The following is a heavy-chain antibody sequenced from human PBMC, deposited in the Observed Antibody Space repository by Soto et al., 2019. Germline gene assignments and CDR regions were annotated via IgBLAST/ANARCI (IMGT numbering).Heavy chain of an antibody. V-gene: IGHV4-4*02. D-gene: IGHD5-12*01. CDR3: AKDLRDGYNPFDY. CDR2: IYHSGST. J-gene: IGHJ4*02. Sequence: SETLSLTCAVSGGSISSSNWWSWVRQPPGKGLEWIGEIYHSGSTNYNPSLKSRFTISRDNSKNTLYLQMNSLRAEDTAVYYCAKDLRDGYNPFDYWGQGTLVTVSS. CDR1: GGSISSSNW.